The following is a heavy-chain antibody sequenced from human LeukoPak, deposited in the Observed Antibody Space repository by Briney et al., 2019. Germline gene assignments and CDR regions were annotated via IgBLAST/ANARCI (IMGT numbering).Heavy chain of an antibody. J-gene: IGHJ4*02. V-gene: IGHV4-4*07. CDR1: GGSITSFF. CDR3: ARVRSRAPSSGYYY. Sequence: SETLSLTCTVSGGSITSFFWSWVRQPAGKGLEWIGRVYTSGTTNYNPSLKSRVTMSVDTSKNQFSLKLSSVTAADTAVYYCARVRSRAPSSGYYYWGQGTLVTVST. D-gene: IGHD3-22*01. CDR2: VYTSGTT.